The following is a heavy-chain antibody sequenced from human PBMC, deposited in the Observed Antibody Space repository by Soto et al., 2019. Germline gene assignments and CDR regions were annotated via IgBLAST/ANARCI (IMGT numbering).Heavy chain of an antibody. J-gene: IGHJ4*02. CDR3: AKEGIQLWSAFDY. Sequence: QVQLVESGGDVVQPGRSLRLSCAASGFTFSSYGVHWVRQAPGKGLEWVAVISSDGSKKYYVDSVKGQFTISRDNSKNTLYLQMNSLRAEDTAMYYCAKEGIQLWSAFDYWGQGTLVTVSS. D-gene: IGHD5-18*01. CDR1: GFTFSSYG. V-gene: IGHV3-30*18. CDR2: ISSDGSKK.